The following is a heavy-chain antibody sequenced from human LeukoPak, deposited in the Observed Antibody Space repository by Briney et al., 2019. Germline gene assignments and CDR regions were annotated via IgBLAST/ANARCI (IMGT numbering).Heavy chain of an antibody. CDR2: IRSKAYGGTT. CDR3: TREKPDTAPFDY. CDR1: GFTFGDYA. Sequence: PGGSLRLSCTASGFTFGDYAMSWFRQAPGKGLEWVGLIRSKAYGGTTEYAASVKGRFTISRDDSKSIAYLQMNSLKTEDTAVYYCTREKPDTAPFDYWGQGTLVTVSS. V-gene: IGHV3-49*03. D-gene: IGHD5-18*01. J-gene: IGHJ4*02.